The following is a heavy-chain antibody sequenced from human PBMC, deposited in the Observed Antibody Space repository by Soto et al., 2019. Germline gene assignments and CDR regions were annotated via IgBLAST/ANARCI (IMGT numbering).Heavy chain of an antibody. V-gene: IGHV4-30-4*01. Sequence: SETLSLTCTVSGGSISSGDYYWSWIRQPPGKGLEWIGYIYYSGSTYYNPSLKSRVTISVDTSRNQFSLKLSSVTAADTAVYYCARGPYYYDSSGYSSWGQGTLVTVSS. D-gene: IGHD3-22*01. CDR1: GGSISSGDYY. J-gene: IGHJ4*02. CDR3: ARGPYYYDSSGYSS. CDR2: IYYSGST.